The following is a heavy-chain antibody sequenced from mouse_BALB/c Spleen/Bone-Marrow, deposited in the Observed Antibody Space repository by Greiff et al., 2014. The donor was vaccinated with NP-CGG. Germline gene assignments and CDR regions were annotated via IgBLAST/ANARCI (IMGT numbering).Heavy chain of an antibody. CDR2: IDPENGGT. CDR1: GFNIKDYY. D-gene: IGHD2-14*01. Sequence: DVQLQESGAELVRSGASVTLSCTASGFNIKDYYMHWVKQRPEQGLEWIGWIDPENGGTEYAPKFQGKATMTADTSSNTAYLQLSMLTSEDAAVYYCTLDRYPPPGFAYWGQGTLVTVSA. J-gene: IGHJ3*01. CDR3: TLDRYPPPGFAY. V-gene: IGHV14-4*02.